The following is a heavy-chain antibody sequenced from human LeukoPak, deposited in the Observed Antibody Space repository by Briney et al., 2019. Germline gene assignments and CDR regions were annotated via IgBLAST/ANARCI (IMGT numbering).Heavy chain of an antibody. J-gene: IGHJ4*02. CDR3: TRKLRLDEH. D-gene: IGHD1-7*01. Sequence: ASVKVSCKASGYTFITSDINWVRQARGQGLEWMGHIDPESDYTTYAQKFQGRVTMTRDTSTSTAYMELSSLTPDDTAIYYCTRKLRLDEHWGQGTLVAVSS. CDR1: GYTFITSD. V-gene: IGHV1-8*01. CDR2: IDPESDYT.